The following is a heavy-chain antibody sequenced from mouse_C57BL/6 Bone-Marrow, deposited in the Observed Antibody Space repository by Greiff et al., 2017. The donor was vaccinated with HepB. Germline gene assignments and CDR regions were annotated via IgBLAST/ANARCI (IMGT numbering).Heavy chain of an antibody. CDR3: TTLYYFDY. CDR1: GFNIKDDY. J-gene: IGHJ2*01. CDR2: IDPENGDT. Sequence: VQLQQPGAELVMPGASVKLSCTASGFNIKDDYMHWVKQRPEQGLEWIGWIDPENGDTEYASKFQGKATITADTSSNTAYLQLSSLTSEDTAVYYCTTLYYFDYWGQGTTLTVSS. V-gene: IGHV14-4*01.